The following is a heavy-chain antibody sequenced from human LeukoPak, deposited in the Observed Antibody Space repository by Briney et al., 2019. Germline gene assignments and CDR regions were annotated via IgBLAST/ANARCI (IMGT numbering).Heavy chain of an antibody. J-gene: IGHJ6*04. CDR1: GFTFSSYA. D-gene: IGHD3-10*01. CDR2: ISGSGGST. Sequence: PGGSLRLSCAASGFTFSSYAMSWVRQAPGKGLEWVSAISGSGGSTYYAASVKGRFTISRDNSKNTLYLQMNSLRAEDTAVYYCAKDPGALDMVRGVSYYYYGMDVWGKGTTVTVSS. V-gene: IGHV3-23*01. CDR3: AKDPGALDMVRGVSYYYYGMDV.